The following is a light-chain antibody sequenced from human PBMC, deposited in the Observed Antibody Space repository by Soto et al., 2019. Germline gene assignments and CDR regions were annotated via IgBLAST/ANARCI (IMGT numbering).Light chain of an antibody. V-gene: IGKV3-11*01. Sequence: EIVLTQSPATLSLSPGERATLSCRASQSVSSYLAWYQQKPGQAPRLLIYDASNRATGIPARFSGSGSGTDFTLTISSLEPEGFAVYYCQQRSNWYTFGQGNKLEI. J-gene: IGKJ2*01. CDR2: DAS. CDR3: QQRSNWYT. CDR1: QSVSSY.